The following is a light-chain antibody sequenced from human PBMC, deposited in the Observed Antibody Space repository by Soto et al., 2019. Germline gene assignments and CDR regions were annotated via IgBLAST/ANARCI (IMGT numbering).Light chain of an antibody. CDR2: KAS. V-gene: IGKV1-5*03. CDR3: QQYNSYPT. Sequence: DIQMTQSPSTLSASVGDRVTITCRASQSISSWLAWYQQKPGKAPKLLIYKASSLESGVPSRFSGSGSGTEFPIPYPTRQPGDSAPYDRQQYNSYPTSGGGTKVESK. CDR1: QSISSW. J-gene: IGKJ4*01.